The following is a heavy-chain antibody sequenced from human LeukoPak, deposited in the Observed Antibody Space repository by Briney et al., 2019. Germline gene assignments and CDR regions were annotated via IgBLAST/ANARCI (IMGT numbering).Heavy chain of an antibody. Sequence: SETLSLTCTVSGGSISSSSYYWGWIRQPPGKGLEWIGSIYYSGSTYYNPSLKSRVTISVDTSKNQFSLKLSSVTAADTAVYYCARDFVYAPRGFDPWGQGTLVTVSS. CDR3: ARDFVYAPRGFDP. CDR1: GGSISSSSYY. D-gene: IGHD2-8*01. V-gene: IGHV4-39*02. CDR2: IYYSGST. J-gene: IGHJ5*02.